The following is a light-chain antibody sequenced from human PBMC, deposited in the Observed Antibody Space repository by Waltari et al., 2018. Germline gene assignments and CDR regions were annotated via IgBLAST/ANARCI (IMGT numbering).Light chain of an antibody. CDR1: QSVLYSSNNKNY. Sequence: DIVMTQSPDSLAVSLGERATFNCKSSQSVLYSSNNKNYLAWYQQKPGQPPKLLIYWASTRESGVPDRFSGSGSGTDFTLPISSLQAEDVAVYYCQQYYSTPYTFGQGTKLEIK. CDR3: QQYYSTPYT. CDR2: WAS. V-gene: IGKV4-1*01. J-gene: IGKJ2*01.